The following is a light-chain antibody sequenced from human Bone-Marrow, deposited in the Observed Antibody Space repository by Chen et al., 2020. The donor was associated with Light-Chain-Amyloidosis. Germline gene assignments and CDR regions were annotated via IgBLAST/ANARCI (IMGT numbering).Light chain of an antibody. CDR2: DDS. V-gene: IGLV3-21*02. CDR3: QVWDRSSKRPV. Sequence: SYVLTQPSSVSVAPGQTATIACGGNNIGSTSVHWYQQTPGQAPLLVVYDDSDRPSGIPERLAGSSPGNTATLTSSGVEAGNEADYDCQVWDRSSKRPVLGGGDKLTVL. CDR1: NIGSTS. J-gene: IGLJ3*02.